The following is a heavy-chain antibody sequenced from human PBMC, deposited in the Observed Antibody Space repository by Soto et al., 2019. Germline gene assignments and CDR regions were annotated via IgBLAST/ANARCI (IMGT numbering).Heavy chain of an antibody. V-gene: IGHV3-30*18. CDR1: GFTFSSYG. CDR2: ISYDGSNK. J-gene: IGHJ4*02. D-gene: IGHD3-9*01. Sequence: PGGSLRLSCAASGFTFSSYGMHWVRQAPGKGLEWVAVISYDGSNKYYADSVKGRFTISRDNSKNTLYLQMNSLRAEDTAVYYCAKDSEGSWDILTGSYFDYWGQGTLVTVSS. CDR3: AKDSEGSWDILTGSYFDY.